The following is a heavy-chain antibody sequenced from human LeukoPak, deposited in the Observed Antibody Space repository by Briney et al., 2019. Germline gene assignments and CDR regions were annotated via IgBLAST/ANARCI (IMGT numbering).Heavy chain of an antibody. V-gene: IGHV1-69*06. CDR3: ARDPTVGYYDSGV. D-gene: IGHD3-22*01. CDR2: IIPIFGTA. Sequence: SVKVSCKASGGTFSSYAISWVRQAPGQGLEWMGGIIPIFGTANYAQKFQGRVTITADKSTSTAYMELSSLRSEDTAVYYCARDPTVGYYDSGVWGQGTLVTVSS. CDR1: GGTFSSYA. J-gene: IGHJ4*02.